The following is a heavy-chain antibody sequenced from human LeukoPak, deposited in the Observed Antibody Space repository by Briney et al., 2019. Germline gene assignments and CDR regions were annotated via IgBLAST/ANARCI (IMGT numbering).Heavy chain of an antibody. Sequence: GGSLRLSCAASGFTFSSYGMSWVRQAPGKGLEWVSYISSSGSTIYYADSVKGRFTISRDNSKNTLYLQMNSLRAEDTAVYYCAKLLSNSGRFLYWGQGTLVTVSS. CDR3: AKLLSNSGRFLY. CDR2: ISSSGSTI. V-gene: IGHV3-23*01. D-gene: IGHD4-23*01. CDR1: GFTFSSYG. J-gene: IGHJ4*02.